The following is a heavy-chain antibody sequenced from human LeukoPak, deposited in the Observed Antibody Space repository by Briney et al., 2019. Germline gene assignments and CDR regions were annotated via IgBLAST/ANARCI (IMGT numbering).Heavy chain of an antibody. D-gene: IGHD2-15*01. CDR1: GFTVSSNY. V-gene: IGHV3-53*01. CDR2: IYSGSST. Sequence: PGGSLRLSCAASGFTVSSNYMSWVRQAPGKGLEWASIIYSGSSTNYADSVKGRFTISRDNSKNTLYLHMNSLRAGDTAVYYCATSVGRYYFDYWGQGALVTVSS. CDR3: ATSVGRYYFDY. J-gene: IGHJ4*02.